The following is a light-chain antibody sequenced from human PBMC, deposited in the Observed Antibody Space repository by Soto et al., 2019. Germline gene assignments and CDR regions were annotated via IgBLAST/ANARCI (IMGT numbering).Light chain of an antibody. CDR1: QALAYSIGTTY. V-gene: IGKV2-30*01. CDR2: KVS. J-gene: IGKJ2*01. CDR3: MQGTHWPPYT. Sequence: DVVMTQSPLSLPVTLDRPAPIPCRSSQALAYSIGTTYLNWFQQRPGQSPRRLIYKVSNRDSGVPDRFSGSGSGTDFTLKISRVEAEDVGVYYCMQGTHWPPYTFGQGTKLEIK.